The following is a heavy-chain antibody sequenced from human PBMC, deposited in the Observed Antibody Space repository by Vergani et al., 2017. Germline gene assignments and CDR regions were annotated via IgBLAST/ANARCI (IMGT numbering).Heavy chain of an antibody. Sequence: QVQLQESGPGLVKPSETLSLTCTVSGGSIRSYYWSWIRQPPGKGLEWIGYIYYSGSTNYNPSLKSRVTISVDTSKNQFSLKLSSVTAADTAVYYCARSRSPYYGGNDYWGQGTLVTVSS. V-gene: IGHV4-59*01. CDR2: IYYSGST. D-gene: IGHD4-23*01. CDR1: GGSIRSYY. J-gene: IGHJ4*02. CDR3: ARSRSPYYGGNDY.